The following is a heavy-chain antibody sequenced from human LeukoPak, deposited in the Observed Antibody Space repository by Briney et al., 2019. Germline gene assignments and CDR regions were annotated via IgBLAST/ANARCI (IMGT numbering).Heavy chain of an antibody. Sequence: GGSLRLSCAASGFTFDDYAMHWVRQAPGKGLEWVSGISWNSGSIGYADSVKGRFTISRDNSKNTLYLQMSSLRAEDTAVYYCVKLGSSSAYFDYWGQGTLVTVSS. V-gene: IGHV3-9*01. CDR2: ISWNSGSI. D-gene: IGHD6-13*01. J-gene: IGHJ4*02. CDR3: VKLGSSSAYFDY. CDR1: GFTFDDYA.